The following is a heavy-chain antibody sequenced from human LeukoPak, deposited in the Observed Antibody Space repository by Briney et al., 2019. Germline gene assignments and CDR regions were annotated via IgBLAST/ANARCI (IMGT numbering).Heavy chain of an antibody. V-gene: IGHV3-23*01. J-gene: IGHJ4*02. CDR2: ISGGGGST. D-gene: IGHD6-19*01. CDR3: AKACHYISGCYYFDY. CDR1: GFTFSSYA. Sequence: GGSLRLSCAASGFTFSSYAMSWVRQAPGKGLEWVSGISGGGGSTYYADSVKGRFTISRDNSKNTLYLQMNSLRAEDTAVYYCAKACHYISGCYYFDYWGQGTLVTVSS.